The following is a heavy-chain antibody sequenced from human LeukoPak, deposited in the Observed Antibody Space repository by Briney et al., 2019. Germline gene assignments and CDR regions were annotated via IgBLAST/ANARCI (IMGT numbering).Heavy chain of an antibody. V-gene: IGHV4-34*01. J-gene: IGHJ3*02. CDR3: ARAEDDYGDYPPAFDI. CDR2: INHSGST. Sequence: PETLSLTCAVYGGSFSGYYWSWIRQPPEKGLEWDGEINHSGSTNYNPSLKSRVTISVDTSKNQFSLKLSSVTAADTAVYYCARAEDDYGDYPPAFDIWGQGTMVTVSS. D-gene: IGHD4-17*01. CDR1: GGSFSGYY.